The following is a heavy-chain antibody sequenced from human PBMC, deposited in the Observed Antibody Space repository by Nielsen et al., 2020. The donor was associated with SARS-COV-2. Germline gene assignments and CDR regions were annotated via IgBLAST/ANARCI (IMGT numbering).Heavy chain of an antibody. V-gene: IGHV4-59*01. J-gene: IGHJ6*02. Sequence: SETLSLTCTVSGGSISSYYWSWIRQPPGKGLEWIGYIYYSGSTNYNPSLKSRVTISVDTSKNQFSLKLSSVTAADTAVYYCARDPGIPNYYYYGMDVLGQGTTVTVSS. CDR2: IYYSGST. CDR1: GGSISSYY. D-gene: IGHD3-10*01. CDR3: ARDPGIPNYYYYGMDV.